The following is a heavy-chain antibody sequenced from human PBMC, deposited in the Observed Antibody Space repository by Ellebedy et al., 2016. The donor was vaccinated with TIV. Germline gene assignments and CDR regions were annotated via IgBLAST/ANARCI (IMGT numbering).Heavy chain of an antibody. CDR3: ARSMVTFGGVIVTPLFDY. Sequence: AASVKVSCKASGYTFSSYGINWVRQAPGQGLEWMGWISAYNGNTNYAQKLQGRVTMTTDTSTSTAYLELRSLRSDDTAVYYCARSMVTFGGVIVTPLFDYWGQGTLVTVSS. CDR1: GYTFSSYG. CDR2: ISAYNGNT. J-gene: IGHJ4*02. D-gene: IGHD3-16*02. V-gene: IGHV1-18*01.